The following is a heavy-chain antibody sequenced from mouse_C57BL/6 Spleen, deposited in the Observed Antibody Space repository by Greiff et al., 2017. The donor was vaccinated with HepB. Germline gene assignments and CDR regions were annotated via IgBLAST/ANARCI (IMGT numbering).Heavy chain of an antibody. CDR1: GYAFSSSW. V-gene: IGHV1-82*01. Sequence: QVQLKQSGPELVKPGASVKISCKASGYAFSSSWMNWVKQRPGKGLEWIGRIYPGDGDTNYNGKFKGKATLTADKSSSTAYMQLSRLTSEDSAVYFCARSGYYLYYFDYWGQGTTLTVSS. CDR3: ARSGYYLYYFDY. CDR2: IYPGDGDT. J-gene: IGHJ2*01. D-gene: IGHD2-3*01.